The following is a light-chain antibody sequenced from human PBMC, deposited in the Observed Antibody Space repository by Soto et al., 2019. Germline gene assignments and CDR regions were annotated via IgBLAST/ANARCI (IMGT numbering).Light chain of an antibody. CDR2: SAS. V-gene: IGKV1-39*01. CDR1: QSINNY. CDR3: QQSITAPLT. J-gene: IGKJ4*01. Sequence: DIQMTHSPSSLSASVGDRVTITCRASQSINNYLNWYQQKPGKAPKLLIYSASSLQSGVPSRFSGSGSGTDFTLTIAGLQPEDSASYFCQQSITAPLTFGGGTKVEIK.